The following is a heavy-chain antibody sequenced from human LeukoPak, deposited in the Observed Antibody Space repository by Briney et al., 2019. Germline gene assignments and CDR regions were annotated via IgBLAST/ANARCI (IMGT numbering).Heavy chain of an antibody. D-gene: IGHD3-22*01. CDR3: ARERGXIVVVIXY. Sequence: PSQTLSLTCTVSGGSISSGSYYWSWIRQPAGKGLEWIGRIYTSGSTNYNPSLKSRVTISVDTSKNQFSLKLSSVTAADTAVYYCARERGXIVVVIXYWGQGTLVTVSS. V-gene: IGHV4-61*02. CDR1: GGSISSGSYY. CDR2: IYTSGST. J-gene: IGHJ4*02.